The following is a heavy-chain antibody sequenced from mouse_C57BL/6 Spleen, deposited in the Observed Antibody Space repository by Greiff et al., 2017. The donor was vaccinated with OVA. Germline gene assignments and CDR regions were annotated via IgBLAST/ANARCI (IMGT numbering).Heavy chain of an antibody. CDR3: ASLYDYGDGGSFAY. J-gene: IGHJ3*01. CDR1: GFTFSSYA. Sequence: EVMLVESGGGLVKPGGSLKLSCAASGFTFSSYAMSWVRQTPEKRLEWVATISDGGSYTYYPDNVKGRSNMSRDNAKNNLYLQMSHLKSEDTAMYYCASLYDYGDGGSFAYWGQGTLVTVSA. CDR2: ISDGGSYT. D-gene: IGHD2-4*01. V-gene: IGHV5-4*03.